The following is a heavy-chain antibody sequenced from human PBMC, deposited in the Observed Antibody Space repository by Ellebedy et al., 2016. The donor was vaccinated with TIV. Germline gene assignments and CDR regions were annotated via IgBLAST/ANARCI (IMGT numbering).Heavy chain of an antibody. J-gene: IGHJ2*01. Sequence: AASVKVSCKASGGTFSSYAISWVRQAPGQGLEWMGRIIPIIGIANYAQKFQGRVTITADKSTSTAYLELSSLRSEDTAVYYCARGSMTTHYYWYFDLWGRGTLVTVSP. D-gene: IGHD4-17*01. CDR2: IIPIIGIA. CDR1: GGTFSSYA. V-gene: IGHV1-69*04. CDR3: ARGSMTTHYYWYFDL.